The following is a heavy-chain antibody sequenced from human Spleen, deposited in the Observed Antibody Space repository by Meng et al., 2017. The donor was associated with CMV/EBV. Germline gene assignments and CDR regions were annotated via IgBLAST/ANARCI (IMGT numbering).Heavy chain of an antibody. V-gene: IGHV1-69*04. CDR2: ITPIFDIT. J-gene: IGHJ6*02. CDR1: GYIFTKYA. Sequence: SVKVSCKASGYIFTKYAVTWVRQAPGQGLEWMGTITPIFDITNYAQNFQGRVSITADKSTSTAYMELRSLRSEDTATYYCGRNHYYKGMDVWGQGTTVTVSS. CDR3: GRNHYYKGMDV.